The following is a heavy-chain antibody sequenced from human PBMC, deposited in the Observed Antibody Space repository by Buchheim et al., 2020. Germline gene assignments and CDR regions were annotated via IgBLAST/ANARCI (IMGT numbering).Heavy chain of an antibody. Sequence: QVQLVESGGGVVQPGRSLRLSCAASGFTFSSYGMHWVRQAPGKGLEWVAVIWYDGSNKYYADSVKGRFTISRDNSKNTLYLQMNSLRAEDTAVYYCARCRPLDRHSSGYYLYHFDYWGQGTL. V-gene: IGHV3-33*01. CDR2: IWYDGSNK. J-gene: IGHJ4*02. CDR1: GFTFSSYG. D-gene: IGHD3-22*01. CDR3: ARCRPLDRHSSGYYLYHFDY.